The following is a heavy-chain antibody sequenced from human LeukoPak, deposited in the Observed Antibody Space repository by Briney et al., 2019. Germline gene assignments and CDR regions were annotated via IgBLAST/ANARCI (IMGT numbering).Heavy chain of an antibody. CDR1: GFTFDDYA. CDR3: AKGGDYYDSSGDMDV. D-gene: IGHD3-22*01. Sequence: GRSLRLSCAASGFTFDDYAMNWVRQAPGKGLEWVSSISSSSSYIYYADSVKGRFTISRDNAKNSLYLQMNSLRAEDTAVYYCAKGGDYYDSSGDMDVWGKGTTVTVSS. CDR2: ISSSSSYI. J-gene: IGHJ6*03. V-gene: IGHV3-21*01.